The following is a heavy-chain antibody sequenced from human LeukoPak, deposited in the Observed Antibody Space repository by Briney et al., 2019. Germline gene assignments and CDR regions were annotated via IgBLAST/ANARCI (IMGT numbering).Heavy chain of an antibody. CDR3: AKYFALVSSAWFHR. CDR2: INNEGSEK. CDR1: GFTLSSYW. D-gene: IGHD3-9*01. V-gene: IGHV3-7*02. J-gene: IGHJ5*02. Sequence: PGGALRLSCAASGFTLSSYWMTWVRQAPGKGLETVANINNEGSEKSYVESEKGRFTISRDNGKNGLDLQMHSLSAHDKAVYYCAKYFALVSSAWFHRWGQGTLVTV.